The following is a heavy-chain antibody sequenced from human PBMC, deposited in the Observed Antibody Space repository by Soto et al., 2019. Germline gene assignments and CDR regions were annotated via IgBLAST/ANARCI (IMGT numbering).Heavy chain of an antibody. CDR2: IYYSGST. CDR3: ARVITGTTVIRYYYYYYYMDV. J-gene: IGHJ6*03. V-gene: IGHV4-31*03. CDR1: GGSISSGGYY. D-gene: IGHD1-7*01. Sequence: SETLSLTCTVSGGSISSGGYYWSWIRQHPGKGLEWIGYIYYSGSTYYNPSLKSRVTISVDTSKNQFSLKLSSVTAADTAVYYCARVITGTTVIRYYYYYYYMDVWGKGTTVTVSS.